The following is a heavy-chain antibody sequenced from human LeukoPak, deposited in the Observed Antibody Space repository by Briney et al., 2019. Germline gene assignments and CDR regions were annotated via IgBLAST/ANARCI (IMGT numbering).Heavy chain of an antibody. J-gene: IGHJ5*02. Sequence: ASVKVSCKASGCTFTGYYMHWVRQAPGQGLEWMGWINPNSGGTNYAQKFQGRVTMTRDTSISTAYMELSRLRSDDTAVYYCARVYDLWSSYYNWFDPWGQGTLVTVSS. D-gene: IGHD3-3*01. CDR3: ARVYDLWSSYYNWFDP. CDR1: GCTFTGYY. CDR2: INPNSGGT. V-gene: IGHV1-2*02.